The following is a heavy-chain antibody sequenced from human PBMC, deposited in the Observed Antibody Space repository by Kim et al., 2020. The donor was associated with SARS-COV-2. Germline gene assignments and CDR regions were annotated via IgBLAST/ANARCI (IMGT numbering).Heavy chain of an antibody. CDR3: ARQHLVEGYWNGMDV. CDR1: GLTFRTYA. V-gene: IGHV3-33*01. D-gene: IGHD6-6*01. J-gene: IGHJ6*02. Sequence: GGSLRLSCAASGLTFRTYAMHWVRQAPGKGLEWVALIWYDGSNKYYADSVKGRFTISRDNSENTVYLHINALTPEDTAVYYCARQHLVEGYWNGMDVWGQGTTVTVSS. CDR2: IWYDGSNK.